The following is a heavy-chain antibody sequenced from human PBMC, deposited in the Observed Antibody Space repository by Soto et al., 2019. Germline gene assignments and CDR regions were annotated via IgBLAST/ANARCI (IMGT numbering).Heavy chain of an antibody. V-gene: IGHV3-33*01. CDR1: GFTFSSYG. J-gene: IGHJ4*02. D-gene: IGHD2-8*01. Sequence: QVQLVESGGGVVQPGRSLRLSCAASGFTFSSYGMHWVRQAPGKGLEWVAVIWYDGSNKYYADSVKGRFTISRDNSKNTLYLQMNSLRAEDTAVYYCAREGMGPAFDYWGQGTLVTVSS. CDR2: IWYDGSNK. CDR3: AREGMGPAFDY.